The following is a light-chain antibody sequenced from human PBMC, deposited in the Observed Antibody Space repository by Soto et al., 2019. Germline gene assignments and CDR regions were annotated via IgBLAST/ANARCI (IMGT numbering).Light chain of an antibody. J-gene: IGLJ2*01. V-gene: IGLV1-40*01. Sequence: QPVLTQPPSVSGAPGQRVTISCTGSSSNIGAGYDVHWYQQLPGTAPKLLIYGNSNRPSGVPDRFSGSKSGTSASLAITGLQAEDEADYYCQSYDSSREAVVFGGGTQLTVL. CDR3: QSYDSSREAVV. CDR2: GNS. CDR1: SSNIGAGYD.